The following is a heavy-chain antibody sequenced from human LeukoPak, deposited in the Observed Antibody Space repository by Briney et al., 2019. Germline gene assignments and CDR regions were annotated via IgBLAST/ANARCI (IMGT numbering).Heavy chain of an antibody. V-gene: IGHV1-69*13. D-gene: IGHD2-15*01. J-gene: IGHJ5*02. CDR3: ARAPDCSGGSCYLWFDP. Sequence: SVKVSCKASGGTFSSYAISWVRQAPGQGLEWMGGIIPIFGTANYAQKFQGRVTITADESTSTAYMELSSLRSEDTAVYYFARAPDCSGGSCYLWFDPWGQGTLVTVSS. CDR2: IIPIFGTA. CDR1: GGTFSSYA.